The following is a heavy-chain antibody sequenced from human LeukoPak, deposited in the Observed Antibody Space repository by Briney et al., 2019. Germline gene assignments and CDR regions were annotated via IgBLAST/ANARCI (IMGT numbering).Heavy chain of an antibody. Sequence: SETLSLTCTVSGGSIVSHYWNWIRQPAGRGLEWIGYIYYSGSTNYNPSLKSRVTISVDTSKNQFSLKLSSVTAADTAVYYCARRGYYYGSGSYYQFDSWGQGTLVTVSS. V-gene: IGHV4-59*11. CDR3: ARRGYYYGSGSYYQFDS. CDR1: GGSIVSHY. CDR2: IYYSGST. D-gene: IGHD3-10*01. J-gene: IGHJ5*01.